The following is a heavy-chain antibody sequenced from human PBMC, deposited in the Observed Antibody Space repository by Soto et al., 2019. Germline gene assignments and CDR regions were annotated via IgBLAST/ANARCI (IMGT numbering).Heavy chain of an antibody. V-gene: IGHV4-39*01. J-gene: IGHJ4*02. CDR3: ATGRSDSGWYEEHF. CDR2: LSYIGTT. Sequence: KTSETLSLTCTVSNDSIGSGTYYWAWIRQPPGRGLEWIGSLSYIGTTDYNPSLKGRVTISKDASKNQFSLKLSSVTAADTAVYYCATGRSDSGWYEEHFSGQGTLVTVSS. D-gene: IGHD6-19*01. CDR1: NDSIGSGTYY.